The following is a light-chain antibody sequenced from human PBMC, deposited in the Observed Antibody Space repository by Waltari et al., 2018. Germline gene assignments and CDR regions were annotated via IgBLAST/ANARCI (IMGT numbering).Light chain of an antibody. J-gene: IGKJ1*01. V-gene: IGKV4-1*01. CDR3: EQYGSSLWT. CDR2: WAS. Sequence: DIVMTQSPDSLAVSLGERATINCKSSQSVLYRSDNKNYLGWYQQKPGLPPKLLISWASTRESGVPDRFSGSGSGTDFTLTISRLEPEDFAVYYCEQYGSSLWTFGQGTKVEIK. CDR1: QSVLYRSDNKNY.